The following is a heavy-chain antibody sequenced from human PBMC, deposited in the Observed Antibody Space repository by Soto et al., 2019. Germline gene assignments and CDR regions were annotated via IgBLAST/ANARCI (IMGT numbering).Heavy chain of an antibody. CDR2: ISWNSGSI. V-gene: IGHV3-9*01. CDR1: GFTFDDYA. D-gene: IGHD1-26*01. CDR3: AKWDGPGF. J-gene: IGHJ4*02. Sequence: GGSLRLSCAASGFTFDDYAMHWVRQAPGKGLEWVSGISWNSGSIGYADSVKGRFTISRDNAKNSLYLQMNSLRAEDTALYYCAKWDGPGFWGQGTLVTVSS.